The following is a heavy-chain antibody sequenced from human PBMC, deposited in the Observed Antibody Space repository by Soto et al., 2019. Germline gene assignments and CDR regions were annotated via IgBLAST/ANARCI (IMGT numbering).Heavy chain of an antibody. V-gene: IGHV3-21*01. CDR2: ISSSSSYI. CDR1: GFTFSSYS. Sequence: GGSLRLSCAASGFTFSSYSMNWVRQAPGKGLEGVSSISSSSSYIYYADSVKGRFTISRDNAKKSLYLKMNSLRAEDTAVYYCATDLGGWYDDSSGPGRALEIWAQGTMV. CDR3: ATDLGGWYDDSSGPGRALEI. D-gene: IGHD3-22*01. J-gene: IGHJ3*02.